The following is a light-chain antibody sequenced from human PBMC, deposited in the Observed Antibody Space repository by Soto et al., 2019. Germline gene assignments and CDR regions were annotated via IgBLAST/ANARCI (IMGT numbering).Light chain of an antibody. J-gene: IGKJ5*01. CDR1: LSVSVY. CDR3: HQRQYWPPIT. V-gene: IGKV3-11*01. Sequence: VVLTQSPATPSLSPGERATLSCRTSLSVSVYLDWYQQKPGQAPRLLISDASNRATGIPARFSGSGSGTDFTLTISSLEPEDFAVYYCHQRQYWPPITFGQGTRLE. CDR2: DAS.